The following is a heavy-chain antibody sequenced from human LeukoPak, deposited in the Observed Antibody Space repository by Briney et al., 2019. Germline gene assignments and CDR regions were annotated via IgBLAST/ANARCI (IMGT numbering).Heavy chain of an antibody. CDR3: ARGPHTYTYYYGSGSYFSFDY. CDR1: GGSISSGGYY. D-gene: IGHD3-10*01. Sequence: PSQTLSLTCTVSGGSISSGGYYWSWIRQHPGKGLEWIGYIYYSGSTYYNPSLKSRVTISVDRSKNQFSLKLSSVTAADTAVYYCARGPHTYTYYYGSGSYFSFDYWGQGTLVTVSS. CDR2: IYYSGST. V-gene: IGHV4-31*03. J-gene: IGHJ4*02.